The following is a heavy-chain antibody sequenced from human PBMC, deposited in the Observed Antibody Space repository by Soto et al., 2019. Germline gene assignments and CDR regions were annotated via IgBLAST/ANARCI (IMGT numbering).Heavy chain of an antibody. CDR1: GYTFTSYY. CDR2: INPSGGRT. V-gene: IGHV1-46*01. D-gene: IGHD6-6*01. Sequence: QVQLVQSGAEVKKPGASVKVSCKASGYTFTSYYMHWVRQAPGQGLEWKGIINPSGGRTSYAQKFQGRVTMRRDTSTSTVYMELSSLRSEDTAVYYCARDKGSSSSSRYFDYWGQGTLVTVSS. CDR3: ARDKGSSSSSRYFDY. J-gene: IGHJ4*02.